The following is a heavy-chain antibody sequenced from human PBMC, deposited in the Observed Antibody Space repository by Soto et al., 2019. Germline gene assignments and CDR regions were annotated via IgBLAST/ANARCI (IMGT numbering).Heavy chain of an antibody. CDR1: GYSFTSYW. J-gene: IGHJ6*02. Sequence: GQSLKICCKGSGYSFTSYWIGWVRQMLGKGLERMGIIYPGDSDTRYSPSFQGQVTISADKSISTAYLHWSNLKASDTAMYYCAILIAAAGTYYGMDFWGQGITVTVSS. CDR2: IYPGDSDT. CDR3: AILIAAAGTYYGMDF. D-gene: IGHD6-13*01. V-gene: IGHV5-51*01.